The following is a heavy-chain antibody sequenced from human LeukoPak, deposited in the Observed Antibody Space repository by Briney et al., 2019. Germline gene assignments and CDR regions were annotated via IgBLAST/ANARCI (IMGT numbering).Heavy chain of an antibody. J-gene: IGHJ4*02. CDR3: AKEGSVCTNGICRYFDS. CDR1: GFTFAGSA. Sequence: GGSLRLSCAASGFTFAGSATHWVRQTPGKGLEWVSSISWHSENIDYANSVKGRFTISRDNAKNSLYLQMNSLRAEDTALYYCAKEGSVCTNGICRYFDSWGQGTLVTVSS. V-gene: IGHV3-9*01. D-gene: IGHD2-8*01. CDR2: ISWHSENI.